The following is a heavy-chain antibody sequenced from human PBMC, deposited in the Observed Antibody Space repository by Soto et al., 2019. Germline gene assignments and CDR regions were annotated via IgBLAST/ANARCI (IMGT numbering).Heavy chain of an antibody. D-gene: IGHD1-26*01. CDR3: AKDGATLPYYYGMDV. V-gene: IGHV3-23*01. J-gene: IGHJ6*02. CDR1: GFTFSNYA. Sequence: EVQLLESGGGLVQPGGSLRLSCAASGFTFSNYAMSWVRQAPGTGLEWVSVISGSGASTYYADSVKGRFTISRDNSKNTLYLQMNSLRAGDTAVYYCAKDGATLPYYYGMDVWGQGTTVTVSS. CDR2: ISGSGAST.